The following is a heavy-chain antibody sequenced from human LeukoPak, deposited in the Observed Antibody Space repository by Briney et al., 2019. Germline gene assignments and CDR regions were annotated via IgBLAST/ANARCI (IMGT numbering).Heavy chain of an antibody. Sequence: SETLSLTCTVSGGSISSYYWSWIRQPAGKGLERIGRIYTSGSTNYNPSLKSRVTMSVDTSKNQFSLKLSSVTAADTAVYYCARDVRIAAAGQNNWFDPWGQGTLVTVSS. CDR2: IYTSGST. V-gene: IGHV4-4*07. J-gene: IGHJ5*02. CDR3: ARDVRIAAAGQNNWFDP. CDR1: GGSISSYY. D-gene: IGHD6-13*01.